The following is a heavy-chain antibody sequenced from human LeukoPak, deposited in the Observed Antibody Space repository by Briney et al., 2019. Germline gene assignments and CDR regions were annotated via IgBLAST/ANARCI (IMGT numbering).Heavy chain of an antibody. V-gene: IGHV4-30-4*08. D-gene: IGHD6-13*01. J-gene: IGHJ4*02. CDR1: GGSISSGDYY. Sequence: PSETLSLTCTVSGGSISSGDYYWSWIRQPPGKGLEWIGYIYYSGSTYYNPSLKSRVTISVDTSKNQFSLKLSSVTAADTAVYYCARDGDIAAADSGGYFDYWGQGTLVTVSS. CDR2: IYYSGST. CDR3: ARDGDIAAADSGGYFDY.